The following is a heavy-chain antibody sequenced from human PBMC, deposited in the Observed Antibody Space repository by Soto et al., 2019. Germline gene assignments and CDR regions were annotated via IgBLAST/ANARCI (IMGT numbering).Heavy chain of an antibody. D-gene: IGHD3-9*01. Sequence: QVQLQESGPGLVKPSQTLSLTCTVSGGSISSGGYYWSWIRQHPGKGLEWIGYIYYSGSTYYNPSLKSRVTISVDTSKNQFSLKLSSVTAADTAVYYCAREGGDDILTGYYYNWFDPWGQGTLVTVSS. CDR2: IYYSGST. CDR3: AREGGDDILTGYYYNWFDP. CDR1: GGSISSGGYY. V-gene: IGHV4-31*03. J-gene: IGHJ5*02.